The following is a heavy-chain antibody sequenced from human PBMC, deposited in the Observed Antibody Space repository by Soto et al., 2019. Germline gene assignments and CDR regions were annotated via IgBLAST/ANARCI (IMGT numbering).Heavy chain of an antibody. CDR2: ISAYNGNT. CDR1: GYTFTSYG. J-gene: IGHJ6*02. CDR3: AREAPRYCSSTSCYTYNYYGMDV. V-gene: IGHV1-18*01. D-gene: IGHD2-2*02. Sequence: QVQLVQSGAEVKKPGASVKVSCKSSGYTFTSYGISWVRQAPGQGLEWMGWISAYNGNTNYAQKLQGRVTMTTDTSTSTACMELRSLRSDDTAVYYCAREAPRYCSSTSCYTYNYYGMDVWGQGTTVTVSS.